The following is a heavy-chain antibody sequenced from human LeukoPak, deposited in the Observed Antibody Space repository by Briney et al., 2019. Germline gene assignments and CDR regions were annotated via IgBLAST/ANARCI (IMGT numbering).Heavy chain of an antibody. D-gene: IGHD3-22*01. J-gene: IGHJ4*02. CDR2: NNHSGST. CDR1: GGSFSGYY. Sequence: PSETLSLTCAVYGGSFSGYYWSLIRQPPGKGLEWIGENNHSGSTNYNPSLKSRVTISVDTSKNQFSLKLSSVTAADTAVYYCARGRGDYYDSSGYYPPRYFDYWGQGTLVTVSS. V-gene: IGHV4-34*01. CDR3: ARGRGDYYDSSGYYPPRYFDY.